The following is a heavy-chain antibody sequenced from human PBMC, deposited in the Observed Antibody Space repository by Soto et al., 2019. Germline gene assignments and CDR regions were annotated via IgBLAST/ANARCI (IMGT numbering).Heavy chain of an antibody. Sequence: SENLAPTCTVSGGSISSYYWSWIPQPPGKGLEWIGYIYYSGSTNYNPSLKSRVTISVDTSKNQFSLRLSSVTAADAAVYYCAIGAGGGDCYFGYWGQGTLVPVSS. CDR2: IYYSGST. J-gene: IGHJ4*02. V-gene: IGHV4-59*01. CDR1: GGSISSYY. D-gene: IGHD2-21*02. CDR3: AIGAGGGDCYFGY.